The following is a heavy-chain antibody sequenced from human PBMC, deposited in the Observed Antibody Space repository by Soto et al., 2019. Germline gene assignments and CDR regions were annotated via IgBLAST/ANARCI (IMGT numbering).Heavy chain of an antibody. J-gene: IGHJ4*02. CDR1: GYTFASYA. V-gene: IGHV1-18*01. CDR2: ISAYNGNT. Sequence: ASVKVSCKASGYTFASYAISWMRQAPGQGLEWMGWISAYNGNTNYAQKLQGRVTMTTDTFTSKAYMEQRSLRSDDTAVYYCARDPPPPDYWGQGTLVTVSS. CDR3: ARDPPPPDY.